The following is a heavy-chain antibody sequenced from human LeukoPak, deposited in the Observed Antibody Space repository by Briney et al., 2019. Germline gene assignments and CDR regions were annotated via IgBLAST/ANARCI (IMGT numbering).Heavy chain of an antibody. V-gene: IGHV4-34*01. D-gene: IGHD6-6*01. J-gene: IGHJ4*02. CDR1: GGSISSYY. Sequence: SSETLSLTCTVSGGSISSYYWSWIRQPPGKGLEWIGEINHSGSTNYNPSLKSRVTISVDTSKNQFSLKLSSVTAADTAVYYCARRGSSSIGYWGQGTLVTVSS. CDR3: ARRGSSSIGY. CDR2: INHSGST.